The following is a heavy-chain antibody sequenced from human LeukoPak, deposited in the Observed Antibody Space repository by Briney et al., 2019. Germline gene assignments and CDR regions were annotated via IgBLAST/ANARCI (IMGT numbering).Heavy chain of an antibody. D-gene: IGHD3-16*01. V-gene: IGHV1-2*02. J-gene: IGHJ4*02. CDR1: GYTFSGYY. CDR2: VNPNSGGR. CDR3: ARGGSEIHSYEGDSFDY. Sequence: ASVKVSCKTSGYTFSGYYIHWVRQAPGQGLEWMGYVNPNSGGRTYAPKFQPRVTMTRDTSINTAYMELTRLNSNDTAVYFCARGGSEIHSYEGDSFDYWGQGTLVTVSS.